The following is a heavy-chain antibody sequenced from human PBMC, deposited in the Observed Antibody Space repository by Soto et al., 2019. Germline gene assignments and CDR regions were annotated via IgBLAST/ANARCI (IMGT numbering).Heavy chain of an antibody. CDR2: IKQDGSEK. D-gene: IGHD3-3*01. CDR3: ARVRFLDYYYYHYMDV. J-gene: IGHJ6*03. Sequence: GGSLRLSCAASGFTFSSYWMSWVRQAPGKGLEWVANIKQDGSEKYYVDSVKGRFTISRDNAKNSLYLQMNSLRAEDTAVYYCARVRFLDYYYYHYMDVWGKGTTVTVSS. V-gene: IGHV3-7*01. CDR1: GFTFSSYW.